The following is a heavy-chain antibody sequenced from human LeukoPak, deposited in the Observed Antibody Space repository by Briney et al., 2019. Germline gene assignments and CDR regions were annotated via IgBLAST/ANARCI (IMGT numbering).Heavy chain of an antibody. D-gene: IGHD2-2*01. V-gene: IGHV3-23*01. J-gene: IGHJ6*02. Sequence: GGSLRLSCAASGFTFNNYAMSWVRQAPGKGLEWVSAISGSGGATYYADSVKGRFTISRDNSKNTLFLHMNSLRVEDTAVYYCAKAPPPATKYYYGMDVWAKGPRSPSP. CDR3: AKAPPPATKYYYGMDV. CDR2: ISGSGGAT. CDR1: GFTFNNYA.